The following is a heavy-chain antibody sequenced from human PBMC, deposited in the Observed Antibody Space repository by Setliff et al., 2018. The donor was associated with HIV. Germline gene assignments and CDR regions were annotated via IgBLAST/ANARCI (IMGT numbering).Heavy chain of an antibody. CDR2: IRYDGSYR. CDR1: GFTFISYG. CDR3: AKMHTAMDPDTFDI. Sequence: GGSLRLSCAVSGFTFISYGMYWVRQAPGKGLEWVAFIRYDGSYRYYVDSVKGRFTISRDNSKNTMFLQMNSLRAEDTAIYYCAKMHTAMDPDTFDIWGQGTMVTVS. D-gene: IGHD5-18*01. J-gene: IGHJ3*02. V-gene: IGHV3-30*02.